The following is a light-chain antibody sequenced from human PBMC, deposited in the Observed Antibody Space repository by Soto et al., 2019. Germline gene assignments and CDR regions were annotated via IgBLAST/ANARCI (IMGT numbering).Light chain of an antibody. V-gene: IGKV3-20*01. Sequence: EIVLRQSPGTVSLSPGERATLSCGASQSVSSSCLAWYQQKPGQAPRLLIYDASRATGIPDRFSGSGSGTDFTLTITRLEPEDFAVYYCQHYGTSALFGPGTKVDI. J-gene: IGKJ3*01. CDR3: QHYGTSAL. CDR1: QSVSSSC. CDR2: DAS.